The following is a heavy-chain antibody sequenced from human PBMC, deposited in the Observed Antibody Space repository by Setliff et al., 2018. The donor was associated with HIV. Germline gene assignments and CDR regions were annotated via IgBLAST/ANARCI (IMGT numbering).Heavy chain of an antibody. CDR2: IRYDGSNK. J-gene: IGHJ3*02. Sequence: SGGSLRLSCAASGFSFSSYGMHWVRQAPGKGLEWVAFIRYDGSNKYHADSVKGRFTISRDNSKNTLYLQMNNLRADDTAVYYCAKGGVGYSTGWYSLAFDIWGQGTRGTVSS. CDR1: GFSFSSYG. V-gene: IGHV3-30*02. CDR3: AKGGVGYSTGWYSLAFDI. D-gene: IGHD6-19*01.